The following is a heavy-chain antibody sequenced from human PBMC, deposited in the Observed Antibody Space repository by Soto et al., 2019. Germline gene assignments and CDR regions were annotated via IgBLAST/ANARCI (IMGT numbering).Heavy chain of an antibody. CDR2: IYYSGST. J-gene: IGHJ6*02. D-gene: IGHD3-10*01. CDR1: GGSISRYS. Sequence: ESLSLTRTVSGGSISRYSWSWIRQPTGKGLKWIAYIYYSGSTNYNPSLKRRVTIAVDTSKNQFSLKLSSVTAADTAVYYCARDGFGELSYYGMDVWGQGTTVTVSS. CDR3: ARDGFGELSYYGMDV. V-gene: IGHV4-59*01.